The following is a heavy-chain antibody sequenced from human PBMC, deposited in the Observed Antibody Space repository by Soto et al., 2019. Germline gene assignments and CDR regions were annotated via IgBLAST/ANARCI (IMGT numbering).Heavy chain of an antibody. CDR3: ASAYSDVFDI. CDR1: GFTFSDYY. J-gene: IGHJ3*02. V-gene: IGHV3-11*01. D-gene: IGHD2-15*01. Sequence: QVQLVESGGDLVKPGGSLRLSCAASGFTFSDYYMTWIRQAPGKGLEWVSYISSSGTGIYYPDSVKGRFTISRDNAENSLYVKMSGWRAEDRAVYYGASAYSDVFDIGGKGKMATVSS. CDR2: ISSSGTGI.